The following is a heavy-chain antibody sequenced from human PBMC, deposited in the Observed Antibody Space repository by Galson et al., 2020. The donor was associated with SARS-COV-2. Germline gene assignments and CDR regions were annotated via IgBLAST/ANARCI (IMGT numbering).Heavy chain of an antibody. CDR3: ARVDYYDSSCYYSDY. Sequence: KISCKASGGTFSSYAISWVRQAPGQGLEWMGGIIPIFGTANYAQKFQGRVTITADESTSTAYMELSSLRSEDTAVYYCARVDYYDSSCYYSDYWGQGTPVSVSS. CDR2: IIPIFGTA. D-gene: IGHD3-22*01. CDR1: GGTFSSYA. J-gene: IGHJ4*02. V-gene: IGHV1-69*01.